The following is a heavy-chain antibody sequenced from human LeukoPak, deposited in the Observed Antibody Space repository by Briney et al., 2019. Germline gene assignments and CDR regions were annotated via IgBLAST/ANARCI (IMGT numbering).Heavy chain of an antibody. CDR3: ARGPYYDSSTVFYYYGMDV. CDR2: IYYSGST. V-gene: IGHV4-30-4*01. J-gene: IGHJ6*02. Sequence: PSQTLSLTCTVSGGSISSGDYYWSWIRQPPGKGLEWIGYIYYSGSTNYNPSLKSRVTISVDTSKNQFSLKLSSVTAADTAVYFCARGPYYDSSTVFYYYGMDVWGQGTTVTVSS. CDR1: GGSISSGDYY. D-gene: IGHD3-22*01.